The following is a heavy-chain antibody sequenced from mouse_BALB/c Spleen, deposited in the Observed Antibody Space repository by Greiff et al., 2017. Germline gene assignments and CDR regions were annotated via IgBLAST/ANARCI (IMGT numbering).Heavy chain of an antibody. CDR3: VRGGGYYAMDY. Sequence: EVKLMESGGGLVQPKGSLKLSCAASGFTFHSYAMNWVRQAPGKGLEWVARIRSKSNNYATYYADSVKDRFTISRDDSQSMLYLQMNNLKTEDTAMYYCVRGGGYYAMDYWGQGTSVTVSS. V-gene: IGHV10-1*02. J-gene: IGHJ4*01. CDR1: GFTFHSYA. CDR2: IRSKSNNYAT.